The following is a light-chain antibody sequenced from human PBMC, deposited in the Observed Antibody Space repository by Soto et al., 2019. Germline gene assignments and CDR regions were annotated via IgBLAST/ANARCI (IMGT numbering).Light chain of an antibody. CDR3: SSYRSSSTGV. J-gene: IGLJ3*02. V-gene: IGLV2-14*03. CDR2: DVN. Sequence: QSVLTQPASVSGSPGQSITISCTGTSSDVGGYSYVSWYQQYPGRAPKLIIYDVNNRPSGISHRFSGSKSGNTASLTISDLQAEDESDYYCSSYRSSSTGVFGGGTKLTVL. CDR1: SSDVGGYSY.